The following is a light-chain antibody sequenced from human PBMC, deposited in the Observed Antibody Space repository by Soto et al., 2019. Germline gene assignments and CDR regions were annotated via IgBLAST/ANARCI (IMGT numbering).Light chain of an antibody. CDR2: AAS. CDR1: QSISSY. Sequence: DIQMTQSPSSLSASVGDRVTITCRASQSISSYLNWYQQKPGKAPKLLIYAASSLQSGVPSRFSGRGSGTAFTLTISSLQPEDVATYYCQQSYSTPMYTFGQGTKLEIK. J-gene: IGKJ2*01. CDR3: QQSYSTPMYT. V-gene: IGKV1-39*01.